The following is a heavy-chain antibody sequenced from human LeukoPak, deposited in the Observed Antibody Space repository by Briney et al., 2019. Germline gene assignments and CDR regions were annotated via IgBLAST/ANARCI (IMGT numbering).Heavy chain of an antibody. D-gene: IGHD1-26*01. J-gene: IGHJ5*02. Sequence: SETLSLTCTVSGGSISSSSYYWGWIRQPPGKGLEWIGSIYYSGSTYYNPSLKSRVTISVDTSKNQFSLKLSSVTAADTAVYYRARHHLAVGATNNWFDPWGQGTLVTVSS. CDR3: ARHHLAVGATNNWFDP. CDR1: GGSISSSSYY. V-gene: IGHV4-39*01. CDR2: IYYSGST.